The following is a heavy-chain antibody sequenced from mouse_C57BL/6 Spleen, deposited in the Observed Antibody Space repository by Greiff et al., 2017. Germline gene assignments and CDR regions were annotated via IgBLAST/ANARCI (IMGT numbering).Heavy chain of an antibody. V-gene: IGHV1-55*01. Sequence: QVQLQQPGAELVKPGASVKMSCKASGYTFTSYWITWVKQRPGQGLEWIGDIYPGSGSTNYNEKFKSKATLTVDTSTSTAYMQLSSLTSEDSAVSYCARSAYPRNYFDYWGQGTTLTVSS. CDR3: ARSAYPRNYFDY. J-gene: IGHJ2*01. CDR2: IYPGSGST. CDR1: GYTFTSYW. D-gene: IGHD2-10*01.